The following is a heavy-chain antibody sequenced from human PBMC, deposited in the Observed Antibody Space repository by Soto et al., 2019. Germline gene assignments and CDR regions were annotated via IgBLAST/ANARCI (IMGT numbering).Heavy chain of an antibody. CDR2: INAGNGHT. Sequence: QVQLVQSGAEVKKPGASVKVSCKASGYTFTSYAMHWVRQAPGQRLEWMGWINAGNGHTKYSQKFQGRVTITRDTSASTAYLELTSLRSEDTAVYYCARSSGFYYVDYWGQGTRVTVSS. V-gene: IGHV1-3*01. CDR1: GYTFTSYA. D-gene: IGHD3-22*01. J-gene: IGHJ4*02. CDR3: ARSSGFYYVDY.